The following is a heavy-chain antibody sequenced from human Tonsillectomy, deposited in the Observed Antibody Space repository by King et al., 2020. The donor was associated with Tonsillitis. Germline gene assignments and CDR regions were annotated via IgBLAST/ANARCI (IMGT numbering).Heavy chain of an antibody. CDR3: ARRPGMGRIGPAGAFDI. J-gene: IGHJ3*02. CDR1: GYSFTTYW. V-gene: IGHV5-51*01. D-gene: IGHD6-13*01. Sequence: QLVQSGAEVKKPGESLKISCKGSGYSFTTYWIGWVRQMPGKGLEWMGIIYPGDSDTRYSPSFHVQVTISADKSISTAYQQWRSLKASDTAMYYCARRPGMGRIGPAGAFDIWGQGTMVTVSS. CDR2: IYPGDSDT.